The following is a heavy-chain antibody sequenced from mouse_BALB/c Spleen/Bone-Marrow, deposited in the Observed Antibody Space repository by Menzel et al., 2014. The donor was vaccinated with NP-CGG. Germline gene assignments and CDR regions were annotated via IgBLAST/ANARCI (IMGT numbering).Heavy chain of an antibody. V-gene: IGHV1-14*01. CDR3: ARDYYGSTSFAY. D-gene: IGHD1-1*01. CDR1: GYTFTTYV. Sequence: EVKVVESGPELVKPGASVKMSCKASGYTFTTYVMHWVKQKPGQGFEWIGYINPYNDDSKYNEKFKGKATLTSDKSSSTAYMELSSLTSEDSAVYYCARDYYGSTSFAYWGQGTLVTVSA. J-gene: IGHJ3*01. CDR2: INPYNDDS.